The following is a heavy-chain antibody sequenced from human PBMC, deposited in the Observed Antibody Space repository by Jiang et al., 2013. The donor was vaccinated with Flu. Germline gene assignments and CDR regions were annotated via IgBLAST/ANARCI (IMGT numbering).Heavy chain of an antibody. Sequence: GASVKVSCKASGYTFTSYDINWVRQATGQGLEWMGWINPNSGGTNYAQKFQGWVTMTRDTSISTAYMELSRLRSDDTAVYYCARETGDQQSAFDIWGQGTMVTVSS. CDR3: ARETGDQQSAFDI. CDR2: INPNSGGT. V-gene: IGHV1-2*04. J-gene: IGHJ3*02. CDR1: GYTFTSYD. D-gene: IGHD7-27*01.